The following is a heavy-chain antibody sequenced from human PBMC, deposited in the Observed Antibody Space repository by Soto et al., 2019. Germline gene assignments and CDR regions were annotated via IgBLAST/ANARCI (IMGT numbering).Heavy chain of an antibody. CDR1: GGSISSYY. J-gene: IGHJ4*02. V-gene: IGHV4-59*08. CDR2: IYYSGST. Sequence: NPSETLSLTCTVSGGSISSYYWSWIRQPPGKGLEWIGYIYYSGSTNYNPSLKSRVTISVDTSKNQFSLKLSSVTAADTAVYYCARNLYCSGGSCYPDYWGQGTLVTVSS. D-gene: IGHD2-15*01. CDR3: ARNLYCSGGSCYPDY.